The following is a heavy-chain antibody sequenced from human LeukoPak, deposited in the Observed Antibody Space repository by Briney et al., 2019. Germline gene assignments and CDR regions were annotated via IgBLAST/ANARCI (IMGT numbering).Heavy chain of an antibody. J-gene: IGHJ6*02. V-gene: IGHV1-24*01. D-gene: IGHD6-13*01. CDR1: GYTLIELS. CDR2: FDPEDGET. CDR3: ATGQQLVLGNYYGMDV. Sequence: ASVKVSCKVSGYTLIELSIHWVRQAPGEGLEWMGGFDPEDGETIYAQKFQGRVTMTEDTSTDTAYMELSSLRSEDAAVYYCATGQQLVLGNYYGMDVWGQGTTVTVSS.